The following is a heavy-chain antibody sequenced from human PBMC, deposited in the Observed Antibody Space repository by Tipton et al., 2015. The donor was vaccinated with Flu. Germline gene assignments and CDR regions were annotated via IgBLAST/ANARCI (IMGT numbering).Heavy chain of an antibody. V-gene: IGHV4-39*07. CDR1: GDSIRSSNYY. J-gene: IGHJ5*02. D-gene: IGHD4-11*01. CDR3: ARRDHSNYVSEPKNWFDP. Sequence: TLSLTCTVSGDSIRSSNYYWGWIRQPPGKGLEWIGNIFHSGNTYHNPSLKSRVTISVDTSKNQFSLKLSSVTAADTAVYYCARRDHSNYVSEPKNWFDPWGQGALVTVSS. CDR2: IFHSGNT.